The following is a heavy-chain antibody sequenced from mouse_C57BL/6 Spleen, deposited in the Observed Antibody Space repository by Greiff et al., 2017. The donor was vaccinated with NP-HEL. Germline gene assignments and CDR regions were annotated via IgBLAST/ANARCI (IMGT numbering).Heavy chain of an antibody. V-gene: IGHV1-82*01. D-gene: IGHD1-1*01. CDR3: ARTAGSSSWYFDV. CDR2: IYPGDGDT. Sequence: VQLQQSGPELVKPGASVKISCKASGYAFSSSWMNWVKQRPGKGLEWIGRIYPGDGDTNYNGKFKGKATLTADKSFSTAYMQLSSLTSEDSAVYFCARTAGSSSWYFDVWGTGTTVTVSS. J-gene: IGHJ1*03. CDR1: GYAFSSSW.